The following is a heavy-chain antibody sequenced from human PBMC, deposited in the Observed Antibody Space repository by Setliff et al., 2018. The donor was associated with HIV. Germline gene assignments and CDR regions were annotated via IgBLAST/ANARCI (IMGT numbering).Heavy chain of an antibody. CDR2: VFYTGNT. V-gene: IGHV4-59*03. CDR3: AKSSPSIGYISDH. D-gene: IGHD5-12*01. Sequence: PSETLSLTCTVSGASFNYYYWHWVRQSPGKGLEWIGSVFYTGNTNYNPSLKSRVTISTDTSKNQFSLNVRSVTAADTAVYFCAKSSPSIGYISDHWGQGTLVTVSS. J-gene: IGHJ4*02. CDR1: GASFNYYY.